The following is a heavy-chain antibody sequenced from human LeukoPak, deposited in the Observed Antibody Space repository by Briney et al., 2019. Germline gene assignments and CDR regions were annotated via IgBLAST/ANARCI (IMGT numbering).Heavy chain of an antibody. CDR1: GGSFSGYY. D-gene: IGHD3-10*01. Sequence: SETLSLTCAVYGGSFSGYYWSWIRQPPGKGLEWIGEINHSGSTNYNPSLKSRVTISVDTSKNQFSLKLSSVTAADTAVYYRARTRYYYNSRSYGAPYYFDYWGQGTLVTVSS. CDR3: ARTRYYYNSRSYGAPYYFDY. V-gene: IGHV4-34*01. CDR2: INHSGST. J-gene: IGHJ4*02.